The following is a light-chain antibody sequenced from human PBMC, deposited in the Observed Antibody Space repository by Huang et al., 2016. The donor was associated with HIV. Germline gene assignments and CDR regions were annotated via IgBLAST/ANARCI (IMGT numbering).Light chain of an antibody. CDR1: QSVGSY. CDR3: QQRSTWPLT. J-gene: IGKJ4*01. V-gene: IGKV3-11*01. Sequence: EVVLTQSPSILSLSLGGTGTISCKASQSVGSYVAWYQQRPGQSPRLLLYDTSNRAAGIPSRVSGSGSGTDFTLTISGLESEDLGVFYCQQRSTWPLTFGGGTKLA. CDR2: DTS.